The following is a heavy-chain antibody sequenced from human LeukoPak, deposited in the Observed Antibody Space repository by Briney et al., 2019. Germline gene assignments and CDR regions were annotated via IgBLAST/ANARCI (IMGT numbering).Heavy chain of an antibody. D-gene: IGHD3-3*01. J-gene: IGHJ4*02. Sequence: ASVKVSCKASGYTFTSYGISWVRQAPGQGLEWMGWISAYNGNTNYAQKLQGRVTMTTDTSTSTAYMELRSLRSDDTAVYYCARGDQTYDFWSGYQYYFDYWGQGTLVTVSS. CDR2: ISAYNGNT. CDR1: GYTFTSYG. CDR3: ARGDQTYDFWSGYQYYFDY. V-gene: IGHV1-18*01.